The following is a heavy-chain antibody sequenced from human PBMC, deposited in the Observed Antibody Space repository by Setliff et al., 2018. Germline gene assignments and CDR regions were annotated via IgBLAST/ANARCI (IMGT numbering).Heavy chain of an antibody. D-gene: IGHD4-17*01. CDR2: INPNSGGT. J-gene: IGHJ5*02. V-gene: IGHV1-2*02. CDR1: GYTFTGYF. CDR3: ARSRLYGGWFDP. Sequence: ASVKVSCKASGYTFTGYFIHWVRQAPGQGLEWMGWINPNSGGTNYAQKFQGRVTMTRDTSISTAYMELSRLRSDDTAVYSCARSRLYGGWFDPWGQGTLGTAPQ.